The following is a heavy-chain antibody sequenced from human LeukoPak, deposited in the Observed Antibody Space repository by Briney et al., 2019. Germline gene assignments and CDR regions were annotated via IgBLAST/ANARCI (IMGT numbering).Heavy chain of an antibody. CDR3: ARADIVVVPAATPGGWFDP. CDR2: INHSGST. Sequence: PSETLSLTCAVYGGSFSGYYWSWIRQPPGKGLEWIGEINHSGSTNYNPSLKSRVTIPVDTSKNQFSLKLSSVTAADTAVYYCARADIVVVPAATPGGWFDPWGQGTLVTVSS. CDR1: GGSFSGYY. J-gene: IGHJ5*02. V-gene: IGHV4-34*01. D-gene: IGHD2-2*02.